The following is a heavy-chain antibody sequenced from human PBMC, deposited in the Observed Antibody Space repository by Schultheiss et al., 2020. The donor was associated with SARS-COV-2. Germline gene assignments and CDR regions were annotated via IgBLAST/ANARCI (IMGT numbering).Heavy chain of an antibody. Sequence: GGSLRLSCAASGFTFSSYWMHWVRQAPGKGLVWVSRINSDGSSTSYADSVKGRFTISRDNSKNTLYLQMNSLRAEDTAVYYCATDTFYNDRSGYYSFDYWGQGTLVTVSS. CDR3: ATDTFYNDRSGYYSFDY. D-gene: IGHD3-22*01. CDR1: GFTFSSYW. J-gene: IGHJ4*02. V-gene: IGHV3-74*01. CDR2: INSDGSST.